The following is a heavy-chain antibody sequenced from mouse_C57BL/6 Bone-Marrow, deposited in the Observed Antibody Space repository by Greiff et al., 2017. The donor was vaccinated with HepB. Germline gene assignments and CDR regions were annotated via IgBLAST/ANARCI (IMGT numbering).Heavy chain of an antibody. CDR1: GYTFTDYY. Sequence: VQLQQSGPVLVKPGASVKMSCKASGYTFTDYYMNWVKQSHGKSLEWIGVINPYNGGTSYNQKFKGKATLTVDKSSSTAYMELNSLTSEDSAVYYCARWSITTVVVDYWGQGTTLTVSS. J-gene: IGHJ2*01. V-gene: IGHV1-19*01. D-gene: IGHD1-1*01. CDR2: INPYNGGT. CDR3: ARWSITTVVVDY.